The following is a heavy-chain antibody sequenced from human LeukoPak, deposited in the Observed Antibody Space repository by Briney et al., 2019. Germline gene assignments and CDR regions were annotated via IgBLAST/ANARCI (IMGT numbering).Heavy chain of an antibody. CDR1: GGSFSGYY. CDR2: INHSGST. CDR3: ARWPGSGNFDY. Sequence: SETLSLTCACYGGSFSGYYWSWIRQPPGKWLEWIGEINHSGSTNYNPSLKSRVTISVDTSKNQFSLKLSSVTAADTAVYYCARWPGSGNFDYWGQGTLVTVSS. D-gene: IGHD2-15*01. V-gene: IGHV4-34*01. J-gene: IGHJ4*02.